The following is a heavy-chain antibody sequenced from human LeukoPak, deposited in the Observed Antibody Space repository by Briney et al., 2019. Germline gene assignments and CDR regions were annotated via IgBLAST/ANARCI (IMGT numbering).Heavy chain of an antibody. J-gene: IGHJ4*02. CDR1: GFTFSSYA. Sequence: GGSLRLPCAASGFTFSSYAMSWVRQAPGKGLEWVSAISGSGGSTYYADSVKGRFTISRDNSKNTLYLQMNSLRAEDTAVYYCAKTYYDFWSGYYPLDYWGQGTLVTVSS. CDR2: ISGSGGST. CDR3: AKTYYDFWSGYYPLDY. D-gene: IGHD3-3*01. V-gene: IGHV3-23*01.